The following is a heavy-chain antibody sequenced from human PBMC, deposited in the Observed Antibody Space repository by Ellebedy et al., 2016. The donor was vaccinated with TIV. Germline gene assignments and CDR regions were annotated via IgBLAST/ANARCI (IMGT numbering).Heavy chain of an antibody. CDR1: GYTFTNYA. Sequence: AASVKVSCKASGYTFTNYALNWVRQATGHGLEWVGRMNPYSGDTVYARKFQGRLTMTRNTSIVTAYMELSSLKSEDTAIYYCARGGPKGENDWIDPWGQGTLVTVSS. J-gene: IGHJ5*02. D-gene: IGHD1-1*01. V-gene: IGHV1-8*01. CDR3: ARGGPKGENDWIDP. CDR2: MNPYSGDT.